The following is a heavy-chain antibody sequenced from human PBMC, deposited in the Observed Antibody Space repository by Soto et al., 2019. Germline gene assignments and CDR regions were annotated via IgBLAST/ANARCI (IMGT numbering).Heavy chain of an antibody. CDR3: ARDQNSSGYLDY. CDR2: IYYSGFT. CDR1: GGSISSHY. J-gene: IGHJ4*02. Sequence: QVQLQESGPGLVKPSETLSLTLTVSGGSISSHYWSWIRQPPGKGLEWIGYIYYSGFTDYNPSLKSRVTISEDTSKNQFSLRLTSVTAADTAVYYCARDQNSSGYLDYWGQGILVTVAS. V-gene: IGHV4-59*11. D-gene: IGHD3-22*01.